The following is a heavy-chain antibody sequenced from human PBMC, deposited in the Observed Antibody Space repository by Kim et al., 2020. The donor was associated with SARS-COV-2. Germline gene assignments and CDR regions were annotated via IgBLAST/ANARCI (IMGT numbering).Heavy chain of an antibody. Sequence: GGSLRLSCAASGFTFSSYAMTWVRQAPGKGLEWVSAISGSGGNTYYADSVKGRFTISRDNSKNTLYLQMNSLRAEDTAVYYCASSTYYHVAGSYYNVGVFDSWGQGTMVTVSS. D-gene: IGHD3-10*01. CDR2: ISGSGGNT. CDR1: GFTFSSYA. J-gene: IGHJ3*02. V-gene: IGHV3-23*01. CDR3: ASSTYYHVAGSYYNVGVFDS.